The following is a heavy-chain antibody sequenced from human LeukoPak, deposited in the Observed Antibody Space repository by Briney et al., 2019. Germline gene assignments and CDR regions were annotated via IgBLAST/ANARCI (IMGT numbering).Heavy chain of an antibody. V-gene: IGHV3-30*18. CDR3: AKDYGYYSSYYYGMDV. D-gene: IGHD4-11*01. CDR1: GFTCSSSG. Sequence: GGSLRLSCAASGFTCSSSGMHWVRQAPGKGLEWVAVVSYDGRNKYYADSVKGRFTISRDNSKNTLYMQMNSLRAEDTAVYYCAKDYGYYSSYYYGMDVWGQGTTVTVSS. CDR2: VSYDGRNK. J-gene: IGHJ6*02.